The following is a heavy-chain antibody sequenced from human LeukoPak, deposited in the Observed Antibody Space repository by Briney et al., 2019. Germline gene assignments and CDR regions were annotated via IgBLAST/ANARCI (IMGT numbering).Heavy chain of an antibody. CDR1: GFTFDDYA. J-gene: IGHJ5*02. Sequence: GGSLRLSCAASGFTFDDYAMHWVRQAPGKGLEWVSGISWNSGSIGYADSVKGRFTISRDNAKNSLYLQMNSLRAEDTALYYCAKDITASIAVTRNWFDPWGQGTLVTVSS. CDR2: ISWNSGSI. CDR3: AKDITASIAVTRNWFDP. V-gene: IGHV3-9*01. D-gene: IGHD6-19*01.